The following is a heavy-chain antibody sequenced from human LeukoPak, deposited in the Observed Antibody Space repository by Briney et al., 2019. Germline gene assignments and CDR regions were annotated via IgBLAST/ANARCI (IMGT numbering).Heavy chain of an antibody. CDR3: ARGSYYDGGGYSSTLYPFDY. Sequence: PESLSLTCAVYGGSFSGYYWSWIRQPPGKGREWIGEINHSGRTNYNPSLKSRATIPVDTSKNQSSLKLSSVTAADTAVYYCARGSYYDGGGYSSTLYPFDYWGQGTLVTVSS. V-gene: IGHV4-34*01. CDR2: INHSGRT. CDR1: GGSFSGYY. J-gene: IGHJ4*02. D-gene: IGHD3-22*01.